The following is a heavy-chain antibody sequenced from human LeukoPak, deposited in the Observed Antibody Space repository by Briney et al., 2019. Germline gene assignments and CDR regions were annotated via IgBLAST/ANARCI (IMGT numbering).Heavy chain of an antibody. V-gene: IGHV1-8*01. CDR2: MNPNSGNT. CDR3: ARHYDILTGYYSSYYYGMDV. CDR1: GYTFTSYD. Sequence: GASVKVSCKASGYTFTSYDINWVRQATGQGLEWMGWMNPNSGNTGYAQKFQGRVTMTRDTSISPAYMELSSLRSEDTAVYYCARHYDILTGYYSSYYYGMDVWGQGTTVTVSS. J-gene: IGHJ6*02. D-gene: IGHD3-9*01.